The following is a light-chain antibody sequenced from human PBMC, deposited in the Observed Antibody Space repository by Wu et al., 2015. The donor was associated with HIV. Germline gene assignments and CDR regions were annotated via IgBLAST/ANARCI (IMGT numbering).Light chain of an antibody. CDR2: DAS. J-gene: IGKJ4*01. CDR3: QRRSNWPLT. CDR1: QSVTSY. V-gene: IGKV3-11*01. Sequence: EIVLTQSPATLSLSPGERATLSCRASQSVTSYLAWYQQRPGQAPRLLIYDASNRATGIPARFSGSGSGTDFTLTISSLEPADFAVYYCQRRSNWPLTFGGGTKVEIK.